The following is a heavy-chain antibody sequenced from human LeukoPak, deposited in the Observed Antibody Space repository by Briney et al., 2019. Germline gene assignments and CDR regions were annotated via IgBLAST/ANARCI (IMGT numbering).Heavy chain of an antibody. J-gene: IGHJ4*02. D-gene: IGHD5-18*01. CDR3: ARHDRLRADYTYGPMYY. CDR2: IYYSGST. V-gene: IGHV4-59*08. CDR1: GGSISSYY. Sequence: SETLSLTCTVSGGSISSYYWSWIRQPPGKGLEWIGYIYYSGSTKYNPSLRSRVTISVDTSKNQFSLKLSSVTAADTAVYYCARHDRLRADYTYGPMYYWGQGTLVTVSS.